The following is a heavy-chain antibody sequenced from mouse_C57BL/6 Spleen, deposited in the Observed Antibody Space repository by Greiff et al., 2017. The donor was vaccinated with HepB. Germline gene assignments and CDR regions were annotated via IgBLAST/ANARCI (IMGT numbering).Heavy chain of an antibody. D-gene: IGHD2-4*01. Sequence: VQLQQSGPELVKPGASVKMSCKASGYTFTDYNMHWVKQSHGKSLEWIGYINPNNGGTSYNQKFKGKATLTVNKSSSTAYMELRSLTSEASAVYYCARSYYDYPCFDYWGQGTTLTVSS. CDR1: GYTFTDYN. J-gene: IGHJ2*01. CDR2: INPNNGGT. CDR3: ARSYYDYPCFDY. V-gene: IGHV1-22*01.